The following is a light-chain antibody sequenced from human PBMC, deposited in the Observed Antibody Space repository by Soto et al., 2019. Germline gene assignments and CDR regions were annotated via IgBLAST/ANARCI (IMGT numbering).Light chain of an antibody. V-gene: IGLV4-69*01. CDR3: QTWDTGIQWV. CDR2: LNSDGSH. J-gene: IGLJ3*02. Sequence: QTVLTQSPSASASLGASVKLTCTLSSGHSSYAIAWHQQQPEKGPRYLMKLNSDGSHSKGDGIPDRFSGSSSGAERYLTISSLQSVDEADYYCQTWDTGIQWVFGGGTKVTVL. CDR1: SGHSSYA.